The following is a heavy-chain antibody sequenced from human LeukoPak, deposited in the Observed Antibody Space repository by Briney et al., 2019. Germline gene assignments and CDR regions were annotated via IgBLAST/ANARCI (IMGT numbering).Heavy chain of an antibody. J-gene: IGHJ4*02. D-gene: IGHD6-19*01. V-gene: IGHV3-9*01. CDR1: GFTFDDYA. CDR2: ISWNSGSI. CDR3: AKDASSGWYGTHFDY. Sequence: PGGSLRLSCAASGFTFDDYAMHWVRQAPGKGLEWVSGISWNSGSIGYADSVKGRFTISRDNAKNSLYLQMNSLRAEDTALYYCAKDASSGWYGTHFDYWGQGTLVTVSS.